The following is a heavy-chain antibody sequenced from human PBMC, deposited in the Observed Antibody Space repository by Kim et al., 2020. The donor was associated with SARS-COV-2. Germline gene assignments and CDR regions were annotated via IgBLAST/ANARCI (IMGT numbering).Heavy chain of an antibody. D-gene: IGHD6-13*01. CDR3: ARDGVPWGSSWHTYYFDY. J-gene: IGHJ4*02. Sequence: GGSLRLSCAASGFTFSSYSMNWVRQAPGKGLEWVSSISSSSSYIYYADSVKGRFTISRDNAKNSLYLQMNSLRAEDTAVYYCARDGVPWGSSWHTYYFDYWGQGTLVTVSS. CDR2: ISSSSSYI. V-gene: IGHV3-21*01. CDR1: GFTFSSYS.